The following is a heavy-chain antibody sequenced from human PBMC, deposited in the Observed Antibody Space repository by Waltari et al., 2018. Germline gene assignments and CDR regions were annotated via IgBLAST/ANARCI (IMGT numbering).Heavy chain of an antibody. CDR1: GGFFSGYY. CDR2: INHSGST. D-gene: IGHD6-13*01. J-gene: IGHJ4*02. CDR3: ARGKTAAAGV. V-gene: IGHV4-34*01. Sequence: QVQLQQWGAGLLKPSETLSLTCAVYGGFFSGYYWSWIRQPPGKGLEWIGEINHSGSTNYNPALTSRVTISVDTSKNQFSLKLSSVTAADTAVYYCARGKTAAAGVWGQGTLVTVSS.